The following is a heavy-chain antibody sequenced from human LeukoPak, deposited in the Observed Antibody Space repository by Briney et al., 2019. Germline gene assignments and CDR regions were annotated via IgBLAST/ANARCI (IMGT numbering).Heavy chain of an antibody. V-gene: IGHV4-59*01. J-gene: IGHJ6*02. Sequence: NPSETLSLTCTVSGGSISSYYWSWIRQPPGKGLEWIGYIYYSGSTNYNPSLKSRVTISVDTSKNQFSLKLSSVTAADTAVYYCARATPSGGYYYYYGMDVWGQGTTVTVSS. CDR1: GGSISSYY. CDR2: IYYSGST. D-gene: IGHD3-10*01. CDR3: ARATPSGGYYYYYGMDV.